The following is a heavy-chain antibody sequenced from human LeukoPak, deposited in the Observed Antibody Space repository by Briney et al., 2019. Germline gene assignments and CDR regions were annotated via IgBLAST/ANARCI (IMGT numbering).Heavy chain of an antibody. CDR2: ISSSSSYT. Sequence: PGGFLRLSCAASAFTFSDSTMTWIRQAPGKGLEWISTISSSSSYTNYADSVKGRFTISRDNAKNSLYLQMNSLRVEDTAVYYCARKGYSGSYNWFDPWGQGTLVTVSS. V-gene: IGHV3-11*06. J-gene: IGHJ5*02. CDR1: AFTFSDST. D-gene: IGHD1-26*01. CDR3: ARKGYSGSYNWFDP.